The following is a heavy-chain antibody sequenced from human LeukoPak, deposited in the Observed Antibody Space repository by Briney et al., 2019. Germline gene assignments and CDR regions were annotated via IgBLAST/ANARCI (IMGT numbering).Heavy chain of an antibody. V-gene: IGHV1-2*02. Sequence: ASVKVSCKASGYTFTGYYMHWVRQAPGQGLEWMGWINPNSGGTNYAQKLQGRVTMTTDTSTSTAYMELRSLRSDDTAVYYCARDAAAAGNFDYWGQGTLVTVSS. CDR1: GYTFTGYY. D-gene: IGHD6-13*01. CDR2: INPNSGGT. CDR3: ARDAAAAGNFDY. J-gene: IGHJ4*02.